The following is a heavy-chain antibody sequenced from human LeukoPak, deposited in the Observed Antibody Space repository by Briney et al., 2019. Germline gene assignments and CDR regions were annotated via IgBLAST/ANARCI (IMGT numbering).Heavy chain of an antibody. CDR1: GGSFSGYY. CDR3: ARVNAAAGTYGFDY. Sequence: SETLSLTCAVYGGSFSGYYWSWIRQPPGKGLEWIGEINHSGSTNYNPSLKSRVTISVDTSKNQFSLKLSSVTAADTAVYYCARVNAAAGTYGFDYWGQGTLVTVSS. CDR2: INHSGST. D-gene: IGHD6-13*01. J-gene: IGHJ4*02. V-gene: IGHV4-34*01.